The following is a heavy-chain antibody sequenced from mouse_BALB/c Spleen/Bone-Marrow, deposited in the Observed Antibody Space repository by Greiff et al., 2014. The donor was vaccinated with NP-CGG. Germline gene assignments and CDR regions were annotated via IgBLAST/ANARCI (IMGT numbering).Heavy chain of an antibody. CDR1: GFNIKDTY. J-gene: IGHJ2*01. CDR3: ARYRLGTYFDY. CDR2: VDPANGNT. V-gene: IGHV14-3*02. D-gene: IGHD2-14*01. Sequence: VQLKESGAELVKPGASVKLSCTASGFNIKDTYMHWVKQRPEQGLEWIGRVDPANGNTKYDPKFQGKATITADKSSNTAYLQLSSLTSEDTAVYYCARYRLGTYFDYWGQGTTLTVSS.